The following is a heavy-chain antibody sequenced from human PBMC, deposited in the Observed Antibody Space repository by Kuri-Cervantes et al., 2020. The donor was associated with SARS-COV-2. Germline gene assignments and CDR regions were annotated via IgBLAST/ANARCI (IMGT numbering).Heavy chain of an antibody. CDR3: ARGDGQLVLPVDY. CDR1: GGSISSSSYY. V-gene: IGHV3-11*04. Sequence: GGSLRLSCTVSGGSISSSSYYWGWIRQAPGKGLEWVSYISSSGSTIYYADSVKGRFTISRDNAKNSLYLQMNSLRAEDTAVYYCARGDGQLVLPVDYWGQGTLVTVSS. J-gene: IGHJ4*02. CDR2: ISSSGSTI. D-gene: IGHD6-6*01.